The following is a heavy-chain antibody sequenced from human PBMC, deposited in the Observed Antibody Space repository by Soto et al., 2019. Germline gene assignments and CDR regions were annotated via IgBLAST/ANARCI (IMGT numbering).Heavy chain of an antibody. J-gene: IGHJ6*02. CDR3: ARPNRITMIEYYGMDV. D-gene: IGHD3-22*01. V-gene: IGHV1-69*13. Sequence: SVQVSCKASGYTFTSYYMHWVRQAPGQGLEWMGGIIPIFGTANYAQKFQGRVTITADESTSTAYMELSSLRSEDTAVYYCARPNRITMIEYYGMDVWGQGTTVTVSS. CDR1: GYTFTSYY. CDR2: IIPIFGTA.